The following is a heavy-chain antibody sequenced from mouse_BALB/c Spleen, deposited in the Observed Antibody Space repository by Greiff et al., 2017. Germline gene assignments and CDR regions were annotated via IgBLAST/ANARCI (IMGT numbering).Heavy chain of an antibody. CDR1: GFTFSSFG. Sequence: DVHLVESGGGLVQPGGSRKLSCAASGFTFSSFGMHWVRQAPEKGLEWVAYISSGSSTIYYADTVKGRFTISRDNPKNTLFLQMTSLRSEDTAMYYCARGRDSSGSPFAYWGQGTLVTVSA. CDR3: ARGRDSSGSPFAY. J-gene: IGHJ3*01. D-gene: IGHD3-2*01. V-gene: IGHV5-17*02. CDR2: ISSGSSTI.